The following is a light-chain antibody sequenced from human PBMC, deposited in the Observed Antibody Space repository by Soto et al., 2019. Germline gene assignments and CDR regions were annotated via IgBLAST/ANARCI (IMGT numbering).Light chain of an antibody. CDR3: QQHGQWPIT. CDR1: QSFSDY. CDR2: AAS. J-gene: IGKJ5*01. V-gene: IGKV1-5*01. Sequence: IQLTQSPSTLSASVGDRITITCRASQSFSDYLAWYQQKPGKAPKLLISAASTLQSGVPSRFSGSGSGTEFTLTISSLQPEDFATYYCQQHGQWPITFGQGTRLEIK.